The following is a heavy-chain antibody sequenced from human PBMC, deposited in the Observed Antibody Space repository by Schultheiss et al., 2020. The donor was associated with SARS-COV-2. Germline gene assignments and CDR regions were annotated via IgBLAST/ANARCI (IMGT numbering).Heavy chain of an antibody. CDR1: GGSISSGGYY. CDR3: ARDPRDSSSSLGWGFDY. CDR2: IYYGGST. D-gene: IGHD6-6*01. V-gene: IGHV4-31*03. J-gene: IGHJ4*02. Sequence: SETLSLTCTVSGGSISSGGYYWSWIRQHPGKGLEWIGYIYYGGSTNYNPSLKSRVTISVDTSKNQFSLKLSSVTAADTAVYYCARDPRDSSSSLGWGFDYWGQGTLVTVSS.